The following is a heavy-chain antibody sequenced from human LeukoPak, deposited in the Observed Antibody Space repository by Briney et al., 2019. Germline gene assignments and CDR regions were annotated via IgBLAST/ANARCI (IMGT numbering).Heavy chain of an antibody. CDR1: GFTFSSYS. V-gene: IGHV3-48*04. CDR2: ISSSSSTI. Sequence: GGSLRLSCAASGFTFSSYSMNWVSPAPGEGRGWVSYISSSSSTIYYADSVKGRFTISRDNAKNSLYLQMNSQRAEDAAVYYCARDKPKVDAFDIWGQGTMVTVSS. J-gene: IGHJ3*02. CDR3: ARDKPKVDAFDI.